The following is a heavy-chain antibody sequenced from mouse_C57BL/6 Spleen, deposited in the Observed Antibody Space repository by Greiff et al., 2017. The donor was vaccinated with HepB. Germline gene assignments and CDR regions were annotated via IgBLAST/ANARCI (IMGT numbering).Heavy chain of an antibody. J-gene: IGHJ3*01. CDR1: GYTFTDYY. CDR3: ARDYYYGSSPWFAY. Sequence: EVKLQQSGPELVKPGASVKISCKASGYTFTDYYMNWVKQSHGKSLEWIGDINPNNGGTSYNQKFKGKATLTVDKSSSTAYMELRSLTSEDSAVYYCARDYYYGSSPWFAYWGQGTLVTVSA. CDR2: INPNNGGT. V-gene: IGHV1-26*01. D-gene: IGHD1-1*01.